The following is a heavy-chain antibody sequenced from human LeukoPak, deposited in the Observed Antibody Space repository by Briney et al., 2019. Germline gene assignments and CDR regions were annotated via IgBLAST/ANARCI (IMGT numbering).Heavy chain of an antibody. Sequence: ASVKVSCKASGYTFTGYYMHWVRQAPGQGLEWMGWINPNSGGTNYAQKFQGRVTMTRDTSISTAYMELSRLRSDDTAVYYCARAEHDYVWGSYRYTLNFDYWGQGTLVTVSS. CDR2: INPNSGGT. D-gene: IGHD3-16*02. CDR1: GYTFTGYY. J-gene: IGHJ4*02. CDR3: ARAEHDYVWGSYRYTLNFDY. V-gene: IGHV1-2*02.